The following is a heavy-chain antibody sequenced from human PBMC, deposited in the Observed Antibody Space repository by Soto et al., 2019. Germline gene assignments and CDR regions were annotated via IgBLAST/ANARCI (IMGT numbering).Heavy chain of an antibody. Sequence: SQTLSLTCDLSGDGVSSSSAAWNWIRQSPSRGLEWLGRTYYRSKWIHEYTVSMESRITINPDTSKNQFSLHIYSVTPEDTAVYYCAGVVWFRGMDVWGQGTPVTVSS. J-gene: IGHJ6*02. V-gene: IGHV6-1*01. CDR1: GDGVSSSSAA. D-gene: IGHD3-16*01. CDR2: TYYRSKWIH. CDR3: AGVVWFRGMDV.